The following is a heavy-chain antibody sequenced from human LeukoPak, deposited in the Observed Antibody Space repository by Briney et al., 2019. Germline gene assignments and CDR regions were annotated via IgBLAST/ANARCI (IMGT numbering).Heavy chain of an antibody. D-gene: IGHD4-23*01. V-gene: IGHV3-21*01. CDR1: GFTFSSYS. CDR3: AKGGTTVVDY. Sequence: GGSMRLSCAASGFTFSSYSMNWVRQAPGKVLEWVSSISSSSSYIYYADSVKGRFTISRDNAKNSLYLQMNSLRAEDTAVYYCAKGGTTVVDYWGQGTLVTVSS. CDR2: ISSSSSYI. J-gene: IGHJ4*02.